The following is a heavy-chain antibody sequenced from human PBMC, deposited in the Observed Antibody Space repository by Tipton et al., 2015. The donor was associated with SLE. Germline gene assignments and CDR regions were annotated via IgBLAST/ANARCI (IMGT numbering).Heavy chain of an antibody. J-gene: IGHJ6*03. V-gene: IGHV5-51*01. CDR1: GYTFSNYW. CDR2: IYTGDSDT. D-gene: IGHD5-24*01. Sequence: QLVQSGAEVKKPGDSLKISCKASGYTFSNYWIAWVRQMPGKGLEWMGLIYTGDSDTRYSPSFQGQVTISADNSISTAYLQWSGLKASDTAIYYCARQSSRGYYYMDVWGKGTTVTVSS. CDR3: ARQSSRGYYYMDV.